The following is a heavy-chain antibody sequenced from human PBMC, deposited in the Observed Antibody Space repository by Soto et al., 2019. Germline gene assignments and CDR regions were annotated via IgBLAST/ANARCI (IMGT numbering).Heavy chain of an antibody. CDR1: GYTFTSYY. Sequence: ASVKVSCKASGYTFTSYYINWVRQATGQGLEWMGWMNPNSGNTGYAQKFQGRVTMTRNTSISTAYMELSSLRSEDTAVYYCARYTHIVVVPAAIVGDGMDVWGQGTTVTVSS. CDR3: ARYTHIVVVPAAIVGDGMDV. CDR2: MNPNSGNT. J-gene: IGHJ6*02. V-gene: IGHV1-8*01. D-gene: IGHD2-2*01.